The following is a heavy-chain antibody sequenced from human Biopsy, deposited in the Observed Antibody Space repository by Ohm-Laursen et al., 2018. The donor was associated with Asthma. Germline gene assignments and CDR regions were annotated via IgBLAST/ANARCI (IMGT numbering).Heavy chain of an antibody. V-gene: IGHV4-30-2*06. CDR3: ARGSSSRLSQWELLVSGGKRAHSYYGMDV. J-gene: IGHJ6*02. CDR1: GDSIDSGDYS. Sequence: SDTLSLTCSVSGDSIDSGDYSWTWIRQSPGVGLEWIGYIYRNGDTYYNPTLKNRVTISIDRSKNQFSLRLRSVTAADTAVYYCARGSSSRLSQWELLVSGGKRAHSYYGMDVWGQGTTVTVSS. D-gene: IGHD1-26*01. CDR2: IYRNGDT.